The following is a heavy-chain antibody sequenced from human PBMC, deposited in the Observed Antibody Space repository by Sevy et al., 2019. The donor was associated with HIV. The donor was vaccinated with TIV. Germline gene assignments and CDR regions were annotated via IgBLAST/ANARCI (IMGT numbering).Heavy chain of an antibody. CDR1: GGSISSGGYY. Sequence: SETLSLTCTVSGGSISSGGYYWSWIRQHPGKGLEWIGYIYYSGSTYYNPSLKSRVTISVDTSKNQFSLKPSSVTAADTAVYYCARDPRGGYYGSGSYYAHAFDIWGQGTMVTVSS. CDR3: ARDPRGGYYGSGSYYAHAFDI. V-gene: IGHV4-31*03. CDR2: IYYSGST. J-gene: IGHJ3*02. D-gene: IGHD3-10*01.